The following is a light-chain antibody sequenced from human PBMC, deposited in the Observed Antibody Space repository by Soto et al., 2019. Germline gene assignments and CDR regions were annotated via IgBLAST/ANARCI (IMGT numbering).Light chain of an antibody. CDR3: YSYAGRNIWV. CDR1: SSDIGDCNY. CDR2: EVS. J-gene: IGLJ3*02. Sequence: QSALTQPASVSGSPGQSITISCTGTSSDIGDCNYVSWYQHHPGKAPRLVIYEVSIRPSGISHRFSGSKSGNTASLTVSGLQADDEAVYYCYSYAGRNIWVFGGGTKLTVL. V-gene: IGLV2-14*01.